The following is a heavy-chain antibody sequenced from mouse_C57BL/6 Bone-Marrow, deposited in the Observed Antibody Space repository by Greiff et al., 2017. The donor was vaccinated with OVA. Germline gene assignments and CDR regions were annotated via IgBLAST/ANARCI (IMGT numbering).Heavy chain of an antibody. CDR1: GYTFTDYY. Sequence: VQLQQSGPVLVKPGASVKMSCKASGYTFTDYYMNWVKQSHGKSLEWIGVINPYNGGTSYNQKFKGKATLTVDKSSSTAYMELNSLTSEDSAVYYCARRGIYYDYDEGFAYWGQGTLVTVSA. V-gene: IGHV1-19*01. J-gene: IGHJ3*01. CDR3: ARRGIYYDYDEGFAY. D-gene: IGHD2-4*01. CDR2: INPYNGGT.